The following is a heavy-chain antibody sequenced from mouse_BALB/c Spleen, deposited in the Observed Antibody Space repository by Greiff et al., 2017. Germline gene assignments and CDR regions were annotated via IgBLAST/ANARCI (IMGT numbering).Heavy chain of an antibody. CDR2: IDPANGNT. J-gene: IGHJ4*01. Sequence: EVQLQQSGAELVKPGASVKLSCTASGFNIKDTYMHWVKQRPEQGLEWIGRIDPANGNTKYDPKFQGKATITADTSSNTAYLQLSSLTSEDTAVYYCARGGDGYPYAMDYWGQGTSVTVSS. CDR1: GFNIKDTY. CDR3: ARGGDGYPYAMDY. V-gene: IGHV14-3*02. D-gene: IGHD2-3*01.